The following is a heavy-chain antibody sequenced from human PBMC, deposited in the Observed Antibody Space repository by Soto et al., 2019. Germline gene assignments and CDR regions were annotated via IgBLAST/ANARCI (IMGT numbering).Heavy chain of an antibody. D-gene: IGHD3-10*01. CDR2: ISRGSDYI. CDR3: AGEPEYYYGMDV. J-gene: IGHJ6*02. CDR1: GFTFSTYA. Sequence: EVLLVESGGGLVKPGGSLRLSCAASGFTFSTYAMNWVRRAPGKGLEWVSSISRGSDYIYYADSVRARFTISRDNAKNSLYLQMNNLRVEDTAIYYCAGEPEYYYGMDVWGQGTTVTVSS. V-gene: IGHV3-21*02.